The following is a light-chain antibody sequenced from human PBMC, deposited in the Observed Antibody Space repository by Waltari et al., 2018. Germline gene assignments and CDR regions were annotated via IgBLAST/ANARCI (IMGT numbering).Light chain of an antibody. J-gene: IGKJ1*01. Sequence: DIQMTQSPSSLYASVGDRETFPCRASQRISSWLAWYQQKPEKAPKLLIYQASSLESWVPSRFSGSGSGTEFTLTISSLQHDDFATYYCQQYSSFSGTFGQGTKGEIK. V-gene: IGKV1-5*03. CDR3: QQYSSFSGT. CDR1: QRISSW. CDR2: QAS.